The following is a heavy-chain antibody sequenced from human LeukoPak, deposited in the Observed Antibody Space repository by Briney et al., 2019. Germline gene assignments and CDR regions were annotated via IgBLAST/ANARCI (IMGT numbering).Heavy chain of an antibody. CDR1: GYTFTGYY. J-gene: IGHJ6*03. Sequence: VASVKVSCKASGYTFTGYYMHWVRQAPGQGLEWMGWINPNSGGTNYAQKFQGRVTMTRDTSISTAYMELSRLRSDDTAVYYCARDGWPYYYYYMDVWGKGTTVTVSS. V-gene: IGHV1-2*02. CDR3: ARDGWPYYYYYMDV. D-gene: IGHD6-19*01. CDR2: INPNSGGT.